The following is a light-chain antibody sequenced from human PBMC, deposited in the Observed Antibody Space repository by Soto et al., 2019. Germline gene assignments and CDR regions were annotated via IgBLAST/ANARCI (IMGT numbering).Light chain of an antibody. CDR2: AAS. CDR1: QVISNY. Sequence: IQMSQSPSTLPASIADRFTITCRASQVISNYLAWYQQKPGKAPKLLIYAASTLESGVPSRFSGSGSGTDFTLTISCLQSEDFATYYCQQYYSYPRTFGGGTKVDIK. CDR3: QQYYSYPRT. J-gene: IGKJ4*02. V-gene: IGKV1-8*01.